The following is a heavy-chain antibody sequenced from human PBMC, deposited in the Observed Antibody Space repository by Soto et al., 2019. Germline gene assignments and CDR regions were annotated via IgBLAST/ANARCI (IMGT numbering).Heavy chain of an antibody. CDR2: ISYDGSNK. CDR3: AKGQHCSSTSCYFYYYGMDV. V-gene: IGHV3-30*18. J-gene: IGHJ6*02. Sequence: QVHLVESGGGVVQPGRSLRLSCAASGFTFNTYDMHWVRQAPGKGLEWVAVISYDGSNKYYADSVKGRLTISRDNSKNTLYLQMYSRRAEDTAVYYCAKGQHCSSTSCYFYYYGMDVWGQGTKVAVSS. CDR1: GFTFNTYD. D-gene: IGHD2-2*01.